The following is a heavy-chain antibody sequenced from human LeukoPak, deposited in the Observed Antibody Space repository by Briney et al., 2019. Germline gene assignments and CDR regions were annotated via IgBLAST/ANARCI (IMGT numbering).Heavy chain of an antibody. Sequence: PSETLSLTCTVSGGSISSSSYYWVWIRQAPGKGLEWVSYISGSTNTLYYADSVKGRFTISRDNAKNSLYLQMNSLRAGDTAVYYCASLYGSGPNWFDPWGQGTLVTVSS. D-gene: IGHD3-10*01. J-gene: IGHJ5*02. CDR2: ISGSTNTL. CDR1: GGSISSSS. CDR3: ASLYGSGPNWFDP. V-gene: IGHV3-48*01.